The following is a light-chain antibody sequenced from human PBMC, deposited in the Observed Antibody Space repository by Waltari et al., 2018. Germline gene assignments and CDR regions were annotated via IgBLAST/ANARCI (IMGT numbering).Light chain of an antibody. Sequence: QSALTQPASVSGPPGHSITTSCAGTSIDAGGYDPVSWYQQHPGKAPKLLIYDVSNRPSGVSSRFSGSRSGNTASLTISGLQAEDEANYYCSSYTTSITLVFGGGTKLTVL. CDR2: DVS. V-gene: IGLV2-14*03. J-gene: IGLJ2*01. CDR1: SIDAGGYDP. CDR3: SSYTTSITLV.